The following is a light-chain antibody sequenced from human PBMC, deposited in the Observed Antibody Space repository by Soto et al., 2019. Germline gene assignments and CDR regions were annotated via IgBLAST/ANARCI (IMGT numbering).Light chain of an antibody. Sequence: DIQMTQSPSTLSASVGDRVTITCRARQSITIWLAWYQQKTGKAPKLRIFDASSLESGVPSRFSGTGSGTEFTLTISSLQPDDFATYYSQHYNSYSWTFGQGTKVEIK. CDR1: QSITIW. CDR2: DAS. CDR3: QHYNSYSWT. J-gene: IGKJ1*01. V-gene: IGKV1-5*01.